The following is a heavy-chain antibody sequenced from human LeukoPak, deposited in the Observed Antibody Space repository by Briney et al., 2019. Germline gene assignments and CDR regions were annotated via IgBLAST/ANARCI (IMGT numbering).Heavy chain of an antibody. Sequence: SQTLSLTCAVYDGSFTGYYWSWIRQPPGKGLEWIGEINHSGSTNYNPSLKSRVTISVDTSKNQFSLKLSSVSAADTAVYYCARAEPYYDFWSGYYSDAFDIWGQGTMVTVSS. CDR1: DGSFTGYY. V-gene: IGHV4-34*01. J-gene: IGHJ3*02. CDR2: INHSGST. CDR3: ARAEPYYDFWSGYYSDAFDI. D-gene: IGHD3-3*01.